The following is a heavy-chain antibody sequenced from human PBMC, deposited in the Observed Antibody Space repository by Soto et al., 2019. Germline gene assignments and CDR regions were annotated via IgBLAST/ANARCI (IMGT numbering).Heavy chain of an antibody. CDR1: SGSISSYY. J-gene: IGHJ5*02. V-gene: IGHV4-59*01. CDR3: ARERPDGSRLDP. CDR2: IHYSGST. Sequence: SETLSLTCTVSSGSISSYYWSWIRQPPGEGLQWIGYIHYSGSTKYNPSLKSRVTMSVDTSKNKFSLSLKSVTAADTAFYYYARERPDGSRLDPWGQGTLVTVSS. D-gene: IGHD6-13*01.